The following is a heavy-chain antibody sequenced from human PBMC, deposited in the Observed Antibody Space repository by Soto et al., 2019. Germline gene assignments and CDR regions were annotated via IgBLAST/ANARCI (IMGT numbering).Heavy chain of an antibody. J-gene: IGHJ4*02. D-gene: IGHD1-20*01. CDR1: GGSFSGYY. CDR3: ARGQRITGSDAFDY. Sequence: QVQLQQWGAGLLKPSETLSLTCAVYGGSFSGYYWSWIRQPPGKGLEWIGEINHSGSTNYNPSLKSRVTISVDTSKNQFSLKLSSVTAADTAVYYCARGQRITGSDAFDYWGQGTLDTVSS. V-gene: IGHV4-34*01. CDR2: INHSGST.